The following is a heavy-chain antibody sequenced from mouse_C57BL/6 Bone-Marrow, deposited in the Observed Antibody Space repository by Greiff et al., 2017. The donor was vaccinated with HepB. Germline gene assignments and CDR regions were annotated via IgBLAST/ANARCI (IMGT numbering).Heavy chain of an antibody. CDR3: TRGDGSSPCHY. J-gene: IGHJ2*01. CDR1: GYTFTDYE. CDR2: IDPETGGT. V-gene: IGHV1-15*01. D-gene: IGHD1-1*01. Sequence: VQLQQSGAELVRPGASVTLSCKASGYTFTDYEMHWVKQTPVHGLEWIGAIDPETGGTAYNQKFKGKAILTADKSSSTAYMELRSLTSEDSAVYYGTRGDGSSPCHYWGQGTTLTVSS.